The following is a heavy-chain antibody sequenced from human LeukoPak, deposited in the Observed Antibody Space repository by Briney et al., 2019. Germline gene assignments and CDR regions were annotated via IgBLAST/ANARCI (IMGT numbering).Heavy chain of an antibody. CDR1: GGSISSYY. CDR3: ARVVQQLVSVCWFDP. J-gene: IGHJ5*02. CDR2: IYTTGST. V-gene: IGHV4-4*07. D-gene: IGHD6-13*01. Sequence: PSETLSLTCTVSGGSISSYYWSWIRQPAGKGLEWIGRIYTTGSTNYNPSLKSRVAMSVDTSKNQFSLKLSSVTAADTAVYYCARVVQQLVSVCWFDPWGQGTLVTVSS.